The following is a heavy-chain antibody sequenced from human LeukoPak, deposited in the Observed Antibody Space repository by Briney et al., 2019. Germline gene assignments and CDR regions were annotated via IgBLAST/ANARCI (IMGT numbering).Heavy chain of an antibody. V-gene: IGHV1-2*04. D-gene: IGHD3-22*01. CDR2: INPNSGGT. CDR1: GYTFTGYY. CDR3: ARASYYDSSAHFDY. Sequence: ASVKVSCKASGYTFTGYYMHWVRQAPGQGLEWMGSINPNSGGTNYAQKFQGWVTMTRDTSISTAYMELSRLRSDDTAVYYCARASYYDSSAHFDYWGQGTLVTVSS. J-gene: IGHJ4*02.